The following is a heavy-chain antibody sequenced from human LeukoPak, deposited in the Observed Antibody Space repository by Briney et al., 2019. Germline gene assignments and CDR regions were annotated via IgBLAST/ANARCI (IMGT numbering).Heavy chain of an antibody. Sequence: PGGSLRLSCAASGFTFSSYTMSWVRQAPGKGLEWASAISGSGGSTYYADSVKGRFTISRDNSKNTLYLQMNSLRAEDTAVYYCAKVVVGAPLYYGMDVWGQGTTVTVSS. D-gene: IGHD1-26*01. J-gene: IGHJ6*02. CDR3: AKVVVGAPLYYGMDV. V-gene: IGHV3-23*01. CDR2: ISGSGGST. CDR1: GFTFSSYT.